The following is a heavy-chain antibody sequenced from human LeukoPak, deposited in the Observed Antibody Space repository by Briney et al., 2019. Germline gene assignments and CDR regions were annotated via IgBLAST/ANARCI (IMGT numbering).Heavy chain of an antibody. V-gene: IGHV3-7*01. Sequence: GGSLRLSCTASGFTFSGFWMGWVRQAPRKGPEWVAHIKQDGSEKYYVDSVKGRFTISRDNAENSLFLQMNSLRAEDTSVYYCARGNFGDYDWGQGTLVTVSS. D-gene: IGHD4-17*01. CDR3: ARGNFGDYD. J-gene: IGHJ4*02. CDR2: IKQDGSEK. CDR1: GFTFSGFW.